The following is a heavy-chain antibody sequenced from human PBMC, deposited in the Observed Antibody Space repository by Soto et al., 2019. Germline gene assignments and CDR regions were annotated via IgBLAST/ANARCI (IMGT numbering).Heavy chain of an antibody. D-gene: IGHD4-4*01. V-gene: IGHV3-11*01. CDR1: GFTFSDYY. CDR3: ALAGYDSNYYAVTPLSAGHF. J-gene: IGHJ4*02. CDR2: ISSSGSII. Sequence: QVQLVVSGGGLVKPGGSLRISCAASGFTFSDYYISWIRQAPGKGLEWVSYISSSGSIIYYADSVKGRITISRDNAKNSLYLQMNSSRAEDTAVYYCALAGYDSNYYAVTPLSAGHFWGQGTLVTVSS.